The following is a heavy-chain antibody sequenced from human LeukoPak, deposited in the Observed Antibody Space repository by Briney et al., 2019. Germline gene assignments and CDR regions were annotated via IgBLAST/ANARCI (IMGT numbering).Heavy chain of an antibody. CDR2: IIPIFGTA. V-gene: IGHV1-69*13. D-gene: IGHD3-22*01. Sequence: SVTVSCTASGGTFSSYAISWVRQAPGQGLEWMGGIIPIFGTANYAQKFQGRVTITADESTSTAYMELSSLRSEDTAVYYCARYPITMKGFDYWGQGTLVTVSS. CDR1: GGTFSSYA. J-gene: IGHJ4*02. CDR3: ARYPITMKGFDY.